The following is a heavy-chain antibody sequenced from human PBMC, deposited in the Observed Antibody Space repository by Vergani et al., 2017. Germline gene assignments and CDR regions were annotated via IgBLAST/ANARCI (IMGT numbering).Heavy chain of an antibody. CDR2: INHSGST. D-gene: IGHD3-10*01. CDR3: ARDDFTAVRGALWY. J-gene: IGHJ4*02. Sequence: QVQLQQWGAGLLKPSETLSLTCAVYGGSFSGYYWSWIRQPPGKGLEWIGEINHSGSTNYNPSLKSRVTISVDTSKNQFSLKLSSVTAADTAVYYCARDDFTAVRGALWYWGQGTLVTVSS. V-gene: IGHV4-34*01. CDR1: GGSFSGYY.